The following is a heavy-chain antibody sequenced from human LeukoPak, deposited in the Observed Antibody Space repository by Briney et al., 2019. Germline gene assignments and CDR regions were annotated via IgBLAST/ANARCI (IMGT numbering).Heavy chain of an antibody. D-gene: IGHD6-13*01. CDR2: IIPIFGKA. CDR1: GGSFSSYA. J-gene: IGHJ4*02. Sequence: SVKVSCKASGGSFSSYAISWVRQAPGQGLEWMGRIIPIFGKANYAQKFQGRVTMTTDESTSTAYMELSSLRSEDTAVYYCGSTAAGTITYWGQGTLVTVSS. CDR3: GSTAAGTITY. V-gene: IGHV1-69*05.